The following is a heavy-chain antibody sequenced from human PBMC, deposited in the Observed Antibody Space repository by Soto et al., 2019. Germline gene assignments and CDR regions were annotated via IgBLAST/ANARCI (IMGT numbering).Heavy chain of an antibody. J-gene: IGHJ4*02. D-gene: IGHD3-16*01. V-gene: IGHV1-18*01. CDR2: ISAYNGHT. CDR3: WREANMITFGGFIEY. CDR1: GYTFTSYG. Sequence: QVQLVQSGAEVKKPGASVKVSCKASGYTFTSYGISWVRQAPGQGLEWVGWISAYNGHTNYAQKLQGRVTMTTDTSTSTAYMELRSLRSDDTAVYYCWREANMITFGGFIEYCGQCSLVTVSS.